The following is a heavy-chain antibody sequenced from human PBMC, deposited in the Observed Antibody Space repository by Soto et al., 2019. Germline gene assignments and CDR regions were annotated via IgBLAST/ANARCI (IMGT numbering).Heavy chain of an antibody. CDR3: ARRSHLTWSAC. V-gene: IGHV4-59*08. J-gene: IGHJ5*01. CDR1: GGSISNYD. CDR2: IYYSGST. D-gene: IGHD2-15*01. Sequence: SETLSLTCSVSGGSISNYDWSWIRQRPGKELEWIGYIYYSGSTNYNPSLKSRVTISVDTSKNQFSLKLSSVTVLDMAVYYFARRSHLTWSACWGHGTQVTGSS.